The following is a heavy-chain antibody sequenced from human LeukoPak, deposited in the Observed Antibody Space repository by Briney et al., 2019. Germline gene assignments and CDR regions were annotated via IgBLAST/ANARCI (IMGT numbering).Heavy chain of an antibody. D-gene: IGHD1-26*01. Sequence: PSETLSLTCTAAGSSFTGYSWSWIRQPPGKGLEWIGYVQYTGSTNYNSSLKSRVTISVDTSKNQFSLRLTSVTAADTAVYYCARLVGARNGAQPRIDFWGQGTLVTVSS. CDR2: VQYTGST. V-gene: IGHV4-59*08. CDR3: ARLVGARNGAQPRIDF. CDR1: GSSFTGYS. J-gene: IGHJ4*02.